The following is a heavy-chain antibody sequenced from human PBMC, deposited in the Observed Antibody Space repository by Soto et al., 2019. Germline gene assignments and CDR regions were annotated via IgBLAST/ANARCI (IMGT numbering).Heavy chain of an antibody. J-gene: IGHJ5*02. V-gene: IGHV1-69*13. Sequence: SVKVSCKASGCTFSSYAISWVRQAPGQGLEWMGGIIPIFGTANYAQKFQGRVTITADESTSTAYMELSSLRSEDTAVYYCARDPEYYYDSSGYPRYNWFDPWGQGTLVTVSS. CDR1: GCTFSSYA. CDR3: ARDPEYYYDSSGYPRYNWFDP. CDR2: IIPIFGTA. D-gene: IGHD3-22*01.